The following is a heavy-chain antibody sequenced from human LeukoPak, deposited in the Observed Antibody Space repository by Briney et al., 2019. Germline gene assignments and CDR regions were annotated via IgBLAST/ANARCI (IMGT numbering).Heavy chain of an antibody. Sequence: SETLSLTCTVSGGSISSYYWSWIRQPPGKGLEWIGYIYYSGSTNYNPSLKSRVTISVDTSKNQFSLKLSSVTAADTAVYYCARTNYRAPLDYWGQGTLVTVSP. V-gene: IGHV4-59*08. D-gene: IGHD5-24*01. CDR3: ARTNYRAPLDY. J-gene: IGHJ4*02. CDR1: GGSISSYY. CDR2: IYYSGST.